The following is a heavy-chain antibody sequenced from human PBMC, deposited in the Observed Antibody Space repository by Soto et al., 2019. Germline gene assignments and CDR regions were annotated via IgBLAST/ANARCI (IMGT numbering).Heavy chain of an antibody. CDR3: ARDRAAAAGSVFDY. CDR1: GGSISSYY. CDR2: IYYSGST. D-gene: IGHD6-13*01. Sequence: SETLSLTCTVSGGSISSYYWSWIRQPPGKGLEWIGYIYYSGSTNYNPSLKSRVTISVDTSKNQFSLKLSSVTAADTAVYYCARDRAAAAGSVFDYWGQGTLVTVSS. V-gene: IGHV4-59*01. J-gene: IGHJ4*02.